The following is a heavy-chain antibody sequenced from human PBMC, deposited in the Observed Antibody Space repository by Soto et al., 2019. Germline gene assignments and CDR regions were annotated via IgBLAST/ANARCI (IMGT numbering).Heavy chain of an antibody. CDR3: ARARRGAPYYYTMDL. Sequence: GGSLRLSCIASGFTFSSYAMTWVRQAPGKGLEWVSDISGSGGITYYADSVKGRFTISRDNSKNTLNLQMNSLRADDTAVYYCARARRGAPYYYTMDLWGQGTTVTSP. D-gene: IGHD3-10*01. V-gene: IGHV3-23*01. CDR1: GFTFSSYA. CDR2: ISGSGGIT. J-gene: IGHJ6*02.